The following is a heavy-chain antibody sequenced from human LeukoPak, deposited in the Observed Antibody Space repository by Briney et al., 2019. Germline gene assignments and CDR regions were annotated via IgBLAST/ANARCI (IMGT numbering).Heavy chain of an antibody. V-gene: IGHV6-1*01. CDR2: TYYRSKWYN. Sequence: SQTLSLTCGISGDSVSSNNGAWNWIRQSPSRGLEWLGRTYYRSKWYNDYAGSMKGRITISPDTSKNQFSLQLNSVTPEDTAVYYCARVEMATIDYWGQGTLVTVSS. CDR1: GDSVSSNNGA. J-gene: IGHJ4*02. CDR3: ARVEMATIDY. D-gene: IGHD5-24*01.